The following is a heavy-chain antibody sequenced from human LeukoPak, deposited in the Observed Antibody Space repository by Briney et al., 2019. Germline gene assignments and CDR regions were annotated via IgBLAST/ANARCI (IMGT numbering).Heavy chain of an antibody. V-gene: IGHV3-48*04. Sequence: GGCLRLSCAASGFTFSSYNMNWVRQAPGKGLEWVSYITSSSSTIYYADSVKGRFTISRDNAKNSLYLQMNSLRAEDTAVYFCARDNDYIWGTYRYLFDYWGQGTLVTVSS. CDR1: GFTFSSYN. J-gene: IGHJ4*02. D-gene: IGHD3-16*02. CDR2: ITSSSSTI. CDR3: ARDNDYIWGTYRYLFDY.